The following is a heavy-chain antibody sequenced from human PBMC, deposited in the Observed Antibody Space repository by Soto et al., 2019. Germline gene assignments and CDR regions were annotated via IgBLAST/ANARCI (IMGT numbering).Heavy chain of an antibody. V-gene: IGHV4-39*01. CDR1: GGSISSRDSY. J-gene: IGHJ4*02. CDR3: ARGFGRSHFDY. Sequence: SETLSRTCTVSGGSISSRDSYWVWIRQPPGKGLEWIESFHYSGSTYYNPSLKSRVTISVDTSKNQLSLRVTSVTAADTAVYYCARGFGRSHFDYWGQGTLVTVSS. D-gene: IGHD3-16*01. CDR2: FHYSGST.